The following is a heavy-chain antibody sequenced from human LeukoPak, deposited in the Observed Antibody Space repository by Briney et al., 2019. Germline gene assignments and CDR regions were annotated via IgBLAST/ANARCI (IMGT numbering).Heavy chain of an antibody. V-gene: IGHV5-51*01. CDR1: EDSSISYW. D-gene: IGHD2-21*01. J-gene: IGHJ5*02. Sequence: GESPQISCKGSEDSSISYWIGWLRQLPGKDREWMIVIYPYESDTRYRPSIERQVTISADYSFSTANLQWRSLRASDTAINYWARQTYHYYSRARAHYWFDPWGQGTLVTVYS. CDR3: ARQTYHYYSRARAHYWFDP. CDR2: IYPYESDT.